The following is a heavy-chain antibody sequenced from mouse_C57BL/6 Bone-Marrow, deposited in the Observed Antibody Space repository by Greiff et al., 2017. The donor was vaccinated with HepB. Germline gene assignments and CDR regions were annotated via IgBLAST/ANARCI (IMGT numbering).Heavy chain of an antibody. CDR3: ASLYYSNYLYY. D-gene: IGHD2-5*01. Sequence: EVHLVESGGDLVKPGGSLKLSCAASGFTFSSYGMSWVRQTPDKRLEWVAAISSGGSYTYYPDSVKGRFTISRDNAKNTLYLQMSSLKSEDTAMYYCASLYYSNYLYYWGQGTTLTVSS. CDR1: GFTFSSYG. CDR2: ISSGGSYT. J-gene: IGHJ2*01. V-gene: IGHV5-6*01.